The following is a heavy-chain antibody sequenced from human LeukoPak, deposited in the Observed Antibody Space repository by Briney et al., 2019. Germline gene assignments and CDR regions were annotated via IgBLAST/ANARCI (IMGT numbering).Heavy chain of an antibody. Sequence: ASVKVSCKASGYTFTSYDINWVRQATGQGLEWMGWMNPNSGNTGYAQKFQGRVTITRNTSISTAYMELSSLRSEDTAVYYCARVGQPDYDFWSGYYKQFYYFDYWGQGTLVTVSS. J-gene: IGHJ4*02. CDR2: MNPNSGNT. CDR3: ARVGQPDYDFWSGYYKQFYYFDY. V-gene: IGHV1-8*03. CDR1: GYTFTSYD. D-gene: IGHD3-3*01.